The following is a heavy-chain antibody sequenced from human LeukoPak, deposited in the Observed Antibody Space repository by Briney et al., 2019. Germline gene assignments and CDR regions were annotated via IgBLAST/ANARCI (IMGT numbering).Heavy chain of an antibody. J-gene: IGHJ6*03. CDR2: ISSSSSYI. CDR3: AKAETLYGDYESYYYYMDV. V-gene: IGHV3-21*04. CDR1: GFTFSSYS. D-gene: IGHD4-17*01. Sequence: GGSLRLSCAASGFTFSSYSMNWVRKAPGKGLEWVSSISSSSSYIYYADSVKGRFTISRDNAKNSLHLQMNSLRTEDTALYYCAKAETLYGDYESYYYYMDVWGKGTTVTISS.